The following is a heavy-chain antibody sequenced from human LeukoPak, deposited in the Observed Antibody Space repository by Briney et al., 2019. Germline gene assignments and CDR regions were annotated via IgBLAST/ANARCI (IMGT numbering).Heavy chain of an antibody. V-gene: IGHV3-33*01. Sequence: GGSLRLSCAASGFTFSSYGMHWVRQAPGKGLEWVAVIWYDGSNKYYGDSVKGRFTISRDNSKKTLYLQMNSLRVEDTAVYYCARDGGRLGEWWVVDYWGQGTLVTVSS. J-gene: IGHJ4*02. CDR2: IWYDGSNK. D-gene: IGHD3-16*01. CDR3: ARDGGRLGEWWVVDY. CDR1: GFTFSSYG.